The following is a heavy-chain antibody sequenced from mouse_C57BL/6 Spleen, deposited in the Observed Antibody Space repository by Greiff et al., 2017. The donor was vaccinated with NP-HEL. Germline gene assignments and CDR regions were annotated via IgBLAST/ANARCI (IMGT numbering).Heavy chain of an antibody. CDR2: IRNKANNHAT. CDR3: TRDLLWLRAMDY. CDR1: GFTFSDAW. D-gene: IGHD2-9*01. Sequence: EVQGVESGGGLVQPGGSMKLSCAASGFTFSDAWMDWVRQSPEKGLEWVAEIRNKANNHATYYAESVNRRFTISRDDSKRSVYLQMNSLRAEDTGIYYCTRDLLWLRAMDYWGQGTSVTVSS. J-gene: IGHJ4*01. V-gene: IGHV6-6*01.